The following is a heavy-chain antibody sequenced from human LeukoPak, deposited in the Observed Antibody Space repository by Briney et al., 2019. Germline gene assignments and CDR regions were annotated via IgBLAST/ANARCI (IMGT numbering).Heavy chain of an antibody. J-gene: IGHJ5*02. D-gene: IGHD3-22*01. CDR2: INHSGST. CDR1: GGSFSGYY. Sequence: SETLSLTCAVYGGSFSGYYWSWIRQPPGKGLEWIGEINHSGSTNYNPSLKSRVTISVDTSKNQFSLKLSSVTAADTAVYYRARDDSREAWFDPWGQGTLVTVSS. CDR3: ARDDSREAWFDP. V-gene: IGHV4-34*01.